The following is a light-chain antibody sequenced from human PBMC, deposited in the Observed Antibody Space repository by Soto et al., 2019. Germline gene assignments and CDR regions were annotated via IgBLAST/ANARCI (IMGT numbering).Light chain of an antibody. V-gene: IGLV1-47*02. Sequence: QLVLTQPPSASGTPGQRVTISCFGSSSNIGNNYVYWYQHLPGTAPKLIIYGNNMRPSGVPDRLSGSKSGTSASLAISGLRSEDEADYYCATWDYSLSGVVFGGGTKLTVL. CDR2: GNN. CDR1: SSNIGNNY. J-gene: IGLJ2*01. CDR3: ATWDYSLSGVV.